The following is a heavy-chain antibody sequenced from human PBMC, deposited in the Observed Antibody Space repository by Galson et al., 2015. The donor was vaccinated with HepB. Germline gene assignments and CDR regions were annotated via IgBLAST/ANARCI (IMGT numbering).Heavy chain of an antibody. CDR1: GFTFSNYA. V-gene: IGHV3-23*01. D-gene: IGHD3-9*01. Sequence: SLRLSCAASGFTFSNYAMSWVRQAPGKGLEWVSGISDSGGNTYHADSVKGRFTISRDNSKNTLYLQMNSLRAEDTAVYYCAKSDYDILTGYSHWGQGTLVTVSS. CDR2: ISDSGGNT. CDR3: AKSDYDILTGYSH. J-gene: IGHJ4*02.